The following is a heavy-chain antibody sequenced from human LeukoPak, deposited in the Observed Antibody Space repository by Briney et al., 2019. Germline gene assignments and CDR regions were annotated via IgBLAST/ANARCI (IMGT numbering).Heavy chain of an antibody. Sequence: GGTLRLSCAASGFTFSSCGMSWVRQAPGKGLEWVSAISGRGGSTYYADPVKGRFTISRDKAKNSLHLQMNTLRAEDTAVYYCARGYSGWFDFFDGWGQGSPVTVSS. CDR2: ISGRGGST. J-gene: IGHJ4*02. CDR1: GFTFSSCG. V-gene: IGHV3-23*01. D-gene: IGHD6-19*01. CDR3: ARGYSGWFDFFDG.